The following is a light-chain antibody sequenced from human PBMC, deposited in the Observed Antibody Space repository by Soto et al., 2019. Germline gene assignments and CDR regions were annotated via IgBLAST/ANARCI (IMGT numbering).Light chain of an antibody. CDR2: GAS. V-gene: IGKV3-20*01. CDR1: QSVSSDN. CDR3: QQYGSSLLT. J-gene: IGKJ4*01. Sequence: EIVMTQSPGTLSLSPGEISTLSCRASQSVSSDNLAWYQQKPGQAPRLLIYGASHRVTGIPDRFSGSGSGTEFTLTISRLEPEDFAVYYCQQYGSSLLTFGGGTKVDIK.